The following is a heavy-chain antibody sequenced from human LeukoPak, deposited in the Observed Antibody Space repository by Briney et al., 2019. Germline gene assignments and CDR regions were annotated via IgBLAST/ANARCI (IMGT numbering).Heavy chain of an antibody. V-gene: IGHV3-23*01. CDR1: RFTFSNFA. CDR2: ISGSAYST. D-gene: IGHD6-19*01. Sequence: GGSLRLSCAASRFTFSNFAMSWVRQAPGKGLEWVSTISGSAYSTYYADSVKGRFTISRDNSKNTLYLQMDSLRAEDTGVYYCARDPPSSGWAFDSWGQGTVVSVSS. CDR3: ARDPPSSGWAFDS. J-gene: IGHJ3*02.